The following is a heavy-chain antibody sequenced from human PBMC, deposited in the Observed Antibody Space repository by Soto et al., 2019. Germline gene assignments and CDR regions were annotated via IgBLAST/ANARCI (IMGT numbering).Heavy chain of an antibody. J-gene: IGHJ4*02. CDR2: IYYSGDS. D-gene: IGHD3-22*01. CDR1: GGSISSGDYY. Sequence: PSETLSLTCTVSGGSISSGDYYWSWIRQPPGKGLEWIGYIYYSGDSYDNPSLTSRITMSMDVSKNQFSLNLRSVTAADTAIYYCARDVNDSSGSQGFDYWGQGTLVTVSS. V-gene: IGHV4-30-4*01. CDR3: ARDVNDSSGSQGFDY.